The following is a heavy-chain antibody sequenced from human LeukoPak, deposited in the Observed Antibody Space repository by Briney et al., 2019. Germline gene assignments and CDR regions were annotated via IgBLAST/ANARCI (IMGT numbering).Heavy chain of an antibody. CDR1: GYTFTGYY. CDR3: ARDEGFWSGYPDY. J-gene: IGHJ4*02. D-gene: IGHD3-3*01. V-gene: IGHV1-2*02. CDR2: INPNSGGT. Sequence: GASVKVSCKASGYTFTGYYMHWVRQAPGQGLEWMGWINPNSGGTNYAQKFQGRVTMTRDTSISTAYMELSRLRSDDTAVYYCARDEGFWSGYPDYWGQGTLVTVSS.